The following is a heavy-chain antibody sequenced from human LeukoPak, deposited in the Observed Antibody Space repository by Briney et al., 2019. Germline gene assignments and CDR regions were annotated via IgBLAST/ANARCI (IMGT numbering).Heavy chain of an antibody. CDR1: VFTHSRYS. CDR3: ARDRGLRGVDY. J-gene: IGHJ4*02. CDR2: IPNSSSTI. Sequence: PGRTLRLSRASSVFTHSRYSTNWVRQPRAKGLEEVSYIPNSSSTIHYPDALKGRFTISRDNAKNSMYLQMNSLRAEDTAVNYCARDRGLRGVDYWGQGTLVTVSS. V-gene: IGHV3-48*01. D-gene: IGHD4-17*01.